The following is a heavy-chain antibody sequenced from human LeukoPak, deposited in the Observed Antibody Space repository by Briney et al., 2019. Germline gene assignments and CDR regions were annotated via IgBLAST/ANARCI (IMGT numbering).Heavy chain of an antibody. Sequence: PGGSLRLSCAASGFTFSSYWMSWVRQAPGKGLEWVANIKQDGSEKYYVDSVKGRFTISRDNAKNSLYLQMNSLRAEDTAVYYCAREAAYGGNSRGAFDIWGQGTMVTVSS. D-gene: IGHD4-23*01. CDR1: GFTFSSYW. V-gene: IGHV3-7*01. J-gene: IGHJ3*02. CDR3: AREAAYGGNSRGAFDI. CDR2: IKQDGSEK.